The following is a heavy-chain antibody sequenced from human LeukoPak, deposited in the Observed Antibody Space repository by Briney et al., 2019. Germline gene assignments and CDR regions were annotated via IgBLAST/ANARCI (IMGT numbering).Heavy chain of an antibody. CDR2: IKSKTDGGTT. CDR1: GCTFSNAW. CDR3: TTEPLDVVVITSDAFDI. J-gene: IGHJ3*02. V-gene: IGHV3-15*01. Sequence: PGGSLRLSCAASGCTFSNAWMSWVLQAPGKGLEWVGRIKSKTDGGTTDYAAAVKGRFTISRDDSKNTLYLQMNSLKTEDTAVYYCTTEPLDVVVITSDAFDIWGQGTMVTVSS. D-gene: IGHD3-22*01.